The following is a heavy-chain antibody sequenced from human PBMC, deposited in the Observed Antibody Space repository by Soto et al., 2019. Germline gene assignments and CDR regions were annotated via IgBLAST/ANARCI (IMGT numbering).Heavy chain of an antibody. V-gene: IGHV4-61*01. Sequence: PRETLSVSSTVSGGSRSSGNFFWHWIRQSQRKRLEWIGYMYNSGSTNYSPSLKRRVCILVDTSKNQFSLNLSYVTAADTAVYYCVRSARYTSGYSLNPWGLGTLVTVSS. CDR3: VRSARYTSGYSLNP. D-gene: IGHD3-16*02. J-gene: IGHJ5*02. CDR1: GGSRSSGNFF. CDR2: MYNSGST.